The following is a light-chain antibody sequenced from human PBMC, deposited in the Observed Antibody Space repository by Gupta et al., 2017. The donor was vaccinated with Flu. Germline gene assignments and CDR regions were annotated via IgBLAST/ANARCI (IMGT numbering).Light chain of an antibody. V-gene: IGLV2-11*01. Sequence: QSALTQPRSVSGSPGQSVTISCTGTSSDVGGYNYASWYQQHPGKAPKRMIYDVSKRPSGVPDRGSGPKSGNKASLTISGLQAEDEADEYCCSYAGSYTGVFGGGTKLTVL. CDR3: CSYAGSYTGV. CDR2: DVS. CDR1: SSDVGGYNY. J-gene: IGLJ3*02.